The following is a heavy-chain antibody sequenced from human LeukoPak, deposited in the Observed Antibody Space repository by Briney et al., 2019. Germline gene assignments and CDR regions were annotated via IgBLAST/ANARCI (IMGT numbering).Heavy chain of an antibody. CDR3: AKDQFRKIFYYGMDV. CDR2: ISWDGGST. V-gene: IGHV3-43*01. J-gene: IGHJ6*02. D-gene: IGHD3-3*01. Sequence: GGSLRLSCAASGFTFDDYTMHWVRHAPGKGLEWVSLISWDGGSTYYADSVKGRFTISRDNSKNSLYLQMNSLRTEDTALYYCAKDQFRKIFYYGMDVWGQGTTVTVSS. CDR1: GFTFDDYT.